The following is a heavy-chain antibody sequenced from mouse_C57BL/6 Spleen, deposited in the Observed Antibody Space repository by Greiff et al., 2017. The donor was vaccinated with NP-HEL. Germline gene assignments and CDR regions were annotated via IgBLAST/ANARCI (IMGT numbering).Heavy chain of an antibody. CDR3: ARHGGDYDGEDWYFDV. D-gene: IGHD2-4*01. Sequence: QVQLKQSGPGLVAPSQSLSITCTVSGFSLTSYGVHWVRQPPGKGLEWLVVIWSDGSTTYNSALKSRLSISKDNSKSQVFLKMNSLQTDDTAMYYCARHGGDYDGEDWYFDVWGTGTTVTVSS. V-gene: IGHV2-6-1*01. CDR2: IWSDGST. CDR1: GFSLTSYG. J-gene: IGHJ1*03.